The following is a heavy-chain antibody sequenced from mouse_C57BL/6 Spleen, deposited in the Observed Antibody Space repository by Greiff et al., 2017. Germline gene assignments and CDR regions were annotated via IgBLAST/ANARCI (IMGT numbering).Heavy chain of an antibody. Sequence: EVQLQESGGGLVKPGGSLKLSCAASGFTFSDYGMHWVRQAPEKGLEWVAYISSGSSTIYYADTEKGRFTLSRDNAKNTLFLQMTSLRSEDTAMYYCARNRYSNYFDYWGQGTTLTVSS. CDR2: ISSGSSTI. J-gene: IGHJ2*01. CDR1: GFTFSDYG. CDR3: ARNRYSNYFDY. V-gene: IGHV5-17*01. D-gene: IGHD2-5*01.